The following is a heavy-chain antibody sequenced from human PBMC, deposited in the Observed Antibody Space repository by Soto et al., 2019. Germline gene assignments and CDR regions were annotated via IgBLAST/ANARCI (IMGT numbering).Heavy chain of an antibody. CDR2: INHSGST. Sequence: PSETLSLTCAVYGGSFSGYYWSWIRQPPGKGLEWTGEINHSGSTNYNPSLKSRVTISVDTSKKQFSLKLRSVTAADTAVYYCVRDGTKTLRDWFDPWGQGISVTVS. V-gene: IGHV4-34*01. J-gene: IGHJ5*02. CDR3: VRDGTKTLRDWFDP. CDR1: GGSFSGYY. D-gene: IGHD1-1*01.